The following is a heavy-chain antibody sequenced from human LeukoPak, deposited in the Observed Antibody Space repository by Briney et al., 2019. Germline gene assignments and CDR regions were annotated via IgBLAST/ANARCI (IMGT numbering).Heavy chain of an antibody. Sequence: SETLSLTCTVSGDSISSSSYYWGWIRQPPGKGLEWIGSVYYSGSTYYNSSLKSRVTLSVDTSNNQFSLKLSAVTAADTAVYYCAKDRERSTFDYWGQGTLVTVSS. D-gene: IGHD1-1*01. V-gene: IGHV4-39*07. J-gene: IGHJ4*02. CDR2: VYYSGST. CDR1: GDSISSSSYY. CDR3: AKDRERSTFDY.